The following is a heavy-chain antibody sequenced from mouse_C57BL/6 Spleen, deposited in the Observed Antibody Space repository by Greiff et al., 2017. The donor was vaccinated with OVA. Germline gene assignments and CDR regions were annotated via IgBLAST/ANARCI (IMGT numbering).Heavy chain of an antibody. V-gene: IGHV1-69*01. CDR1: GYTFTSYW. CDR3: ARVEDYAFDY. D-gene: IGHD2-4*01. J-gene: IGHJ2*01. Sequence: VQLQQPGAELVMPGASVKLSCKASGYTFTSYWMHWVKQRPGHGLEWIGEIDPSDSYTNYNQKFKGKSTLTVDKSSSTAYMQLSSLTSEDSAVYYCARVEDYAFDYWGQGTTLTVSS. CDR2: IDPSDSYT.